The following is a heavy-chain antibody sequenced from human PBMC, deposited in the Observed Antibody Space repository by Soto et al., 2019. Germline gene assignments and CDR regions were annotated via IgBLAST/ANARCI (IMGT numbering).Heavy chain of an antibody. Sequence: GGSLRLSCAASGFIFENFGMSWVRQAPGKGLEWISSISGSGFKKYYADSVKGRFTISRDNSKNTLYLQMNSLRAEDTAVYYCAKDLDYYDSSAHDYWGQGTLVTVSS. J-gene: IGHJ4*02. CDR2: ISGSGFKK. CDR3: AKDLDYYDSSAHDY. D-gene: IGHD3-22*01. V-gene: IGHV3-23*01. CDR1: GFIFENFG.